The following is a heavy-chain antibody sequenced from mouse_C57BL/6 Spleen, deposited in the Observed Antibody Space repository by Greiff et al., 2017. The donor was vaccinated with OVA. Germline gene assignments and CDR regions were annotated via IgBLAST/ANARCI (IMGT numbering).Heavy chain of an antibody. Sequence: VQLKESGPGLVKPSQSLSLTCSVSGYSITSGYFWNLIRQPPGNKQELMGIISYDGRNNYNPSFKNRISITRDTSKNQFFLKLNSVTTEDTATYYCARDGAYEGGYYAMDYWGQGTSVTVSS. CDR3: ARDGAYEGGYYAMDY. CDR2: ISYDGRN. J-gene: IGHJ4*01. D-gene: IGHD1-1*01. CDR1: GYSITSGYF. V-gene: IGHV3-6*01.